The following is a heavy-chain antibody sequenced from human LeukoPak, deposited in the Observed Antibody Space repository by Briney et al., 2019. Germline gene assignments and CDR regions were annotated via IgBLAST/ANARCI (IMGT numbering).Heavy chain of an antibody. J-gene: IGHJ4*02. D-gene: IGHD1-26*01. CDR2: ISSSSSYI. Sequence: PGGSLRLSCAASGFTFSSYSMNWVRQAPGKGLEWVSSISSSSSYIYYADSVKGRFTISRDNAKNSLYLQMNSLRAEDTAVYYCAKGATGATGMYYFDYWGQGTLVTVSS. V-gene: IGHV3-21*01. CDR1: GFTFSSYS. CDR3: AKGATGATGMYYFDY.